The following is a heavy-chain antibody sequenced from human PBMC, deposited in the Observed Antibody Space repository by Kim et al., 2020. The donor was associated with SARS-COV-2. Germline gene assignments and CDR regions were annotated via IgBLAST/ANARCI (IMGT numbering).Heavy chain of an antibody. J-gene: IGHJ4*02. V-gene: IGHV4-31*03. CDR2: IFTSGGT. CDR1: GASVSSGDNY. CDR3: ASGPPLDY. Sequence: SETLSLTCTVSGASVSSGDNYWSWVRHHSGKGLEWIGFIFTSGGTKYNPSLASRVTISADTSKNQFSLKLTSMTAADTAVYYCASGPPLDYWGQGILVTV.